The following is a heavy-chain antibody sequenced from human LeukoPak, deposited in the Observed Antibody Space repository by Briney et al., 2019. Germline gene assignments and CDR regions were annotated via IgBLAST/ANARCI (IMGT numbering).Heavy chain of an antibody. D-gene: IGHD6-13*01. Sequence: PGGSLRLSCAASGFTFSSYSMSWVRQAPGKGLEWVSAISGSGGSTYYADSVKGRFTISRDNSKNTLYLQMNSLRAEDTAVYYCAKNGVAAAGRSPNFDYWGQGTLVTVSS. V-gene: IGHV3-23*01. CDR2: ISGSGGST. CDR1: GFTFSSYS. J-gene: IGHJ4*02. CDR3: AKNGVAAAGRSPNFDY.